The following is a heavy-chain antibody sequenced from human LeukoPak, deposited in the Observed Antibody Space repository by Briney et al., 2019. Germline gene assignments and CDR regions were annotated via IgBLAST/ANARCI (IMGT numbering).Heavy chain of an antibody. J-gene: IGHJ4*02. CDR1: GGPFSGYY. CDR2: INHSGST. D-gene: IGHD2-2*01. CDR3: ARQHCSSTSCYFDY. Sequence: SETLSLTCAVYGGPFSGYYWRWLRQPPGKGVEWIGEINHSGSTNYNPSLKSRVTISVDTSKNQFSLKLSSVTAADTAVYYCARQHCSSTSCYFDYWGQGTLVTVSS. V-gene: IGHV4-34*01.